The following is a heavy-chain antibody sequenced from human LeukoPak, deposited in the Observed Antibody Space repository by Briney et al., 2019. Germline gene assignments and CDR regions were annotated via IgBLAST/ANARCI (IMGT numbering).Heavy chain of an antibody. CDR1: GYTFTSNY. V-gene: IGHV1-46*01. J-gene: IGHJ4*02. CDR3: AGEKRDY. Sequence: ASVKVSCKAFGYTFTSNYMHWVRQAPGQGPEWMGVISPSGGSTTYAQKFQGRVTLTRDMSTSTDYLELSSLRSEDTAVYYCAGEKRDYWGQGTLVTVSS. CDR2: ISPSGGST.